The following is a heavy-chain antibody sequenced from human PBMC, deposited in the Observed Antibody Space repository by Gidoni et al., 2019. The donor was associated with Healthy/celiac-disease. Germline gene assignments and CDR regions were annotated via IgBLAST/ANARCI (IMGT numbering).Heavy chain of an antibody. J-gene: IGHJ5*02. V-gene: IGHV1-69*01. CDR3: ARVVVPAAIRGWFDP. CDR2: IIPIFGTA. Sequence: QVQLVQSGAEVKKHGSSVKVSCKASGGTFSSYAISWVRQAPGQGLEWKGGIIPIFGTANYAQKFQGRVTITADESTSTAYMELSSLRSEDTAVYYCARVVVPAAIRGWFDPWGQGTLVTVSS. CDR1: GGTFSSYA. D-gene: IGHD2-2*02.